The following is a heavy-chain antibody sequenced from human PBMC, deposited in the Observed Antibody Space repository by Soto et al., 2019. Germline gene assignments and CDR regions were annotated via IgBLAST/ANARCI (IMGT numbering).Heavy chain of an antibody. D-gene: IGHD6-13*01. J-gene: IGHJ4*02. Sequence: SVKVSCKASGVTFSSYAISWVRQAPGQGLEWMGGIIPIFGTANYAQKFQGRVTITADESTSTAYMELSSLRSEDTAVYYCARGDSSSWYPYYFDYWGQGTLVTVSS. CDR1: GVTFSSYA. CDR2: IIPIFGTA. V-gene: IGHV1-69*13. CDR3: ARGDSSSWYPYYFDY.